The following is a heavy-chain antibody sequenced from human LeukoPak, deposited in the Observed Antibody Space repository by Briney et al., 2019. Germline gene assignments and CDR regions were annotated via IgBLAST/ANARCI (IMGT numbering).Heavy chain of an antibody. J-gene: IGHJ4*02. CDR2: TFYRSRWFN. CDR1: GDSVSSNSAA. CDR3: ARGGYNYALFFDY. Sequence: SQTLSLTCAISGDSVSSNSAAWNWIRQSPSRGLEWLGRTFYRSRWFNDYAISLKGRITIKADTSKNQSSLQLNSVTPEDTAVYYCARGGYNYALFFDYWGQGALVTVSS. D-gene: IGHD5-18*01. V-gene: IGHV6-1*01.